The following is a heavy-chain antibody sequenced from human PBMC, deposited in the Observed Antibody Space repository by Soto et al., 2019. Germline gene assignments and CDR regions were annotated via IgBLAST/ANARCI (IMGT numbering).Heavy chain of an antibody. V-gene: IGHV1-3*01. Sequence: QVHLVQSGPEVKKPGASVTISCEGSGYTFSDFSIHWVRQAPGQRLEWVGWINAVNDNTVYSGEFQDRVIISRDTSASRAYIELSSLRFEDTAVYYCARVAAPRMARGSGAPFDVWGQGTMVTVSS. CDR1: GYTFSDFS. CDR3: ARVAAPRMARGSGAPFDV. D-gene: IGHD3-10*01. CDR2: INAVNDNT. J-gene: IGHJ3*01.